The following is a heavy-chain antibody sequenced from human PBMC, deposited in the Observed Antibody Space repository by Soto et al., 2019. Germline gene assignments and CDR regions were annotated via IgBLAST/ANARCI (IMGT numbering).Heavy chain of an antibody. V-gene: IGHV1-69*06. CDR3: ARDPRITIFGVVPSQGWFDP. J-gene: IGHJ5*02. CDR1: GGTFSSYA. Sequence: ASVKVSCKASGGTFSSYAISWVRQAPGQGLEWMGGIIPIFGTANYAQKFQGRVTITADKSTSTAYMELSSLRSEDTAVYYCARDPRITIFGVVPSQGWFDPWGQGTLVTVSS. D-gene: IGHD3-3*01. CDR2: IIPIFGTA.